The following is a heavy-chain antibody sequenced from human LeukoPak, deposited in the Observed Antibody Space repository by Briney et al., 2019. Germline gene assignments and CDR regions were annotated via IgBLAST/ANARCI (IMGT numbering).Heavy chain of an antibody. D-gene: IGHD3-22*01. CDR1: GGYISGFY. J-gene: IGHJ4*02. Sequence: SETLSLTCTVSGGYISGFYWSWIRQPPEKGLEWIGYVHYSGSTNYNPSLKSRVIISVDSSKNQFSLKLSSVTAADTAVYYCATYYSDSSAYVHYLDSWGQGTLVTDSS. CDR3: ATYYSDSSAYVHYLDS. CDR2: VHYSGST. V-gene: IGHV4-59*03.